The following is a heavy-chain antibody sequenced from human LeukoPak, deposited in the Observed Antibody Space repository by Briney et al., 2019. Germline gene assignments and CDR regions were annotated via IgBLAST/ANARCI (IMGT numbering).Heavy chain of an antibody. CDR3: ARDQGSSRGNWFDP. D-gene: IGHD6-13*01. Sequence: SETLSLTCTVSGGSFIYKYWGWIRQPPGKGLEWIGYIYYSGSTNYNPSLKSRVTISVDTSKNQFSLKLSSVTAADTAVYYCARDQGSSRGNWFDPWGQGTLVTVSS. CDR2: IYYSGST. J-gene: IGHJ5*02. CDR1: GGSFIYKY. V-gene: IGHV4-59*01.